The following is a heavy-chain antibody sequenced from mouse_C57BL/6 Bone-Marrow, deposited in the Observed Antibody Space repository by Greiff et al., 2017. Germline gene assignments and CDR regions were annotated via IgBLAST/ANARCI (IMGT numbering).Heavy chain of an antibody. J-gene: IGHJ4*01. CDR3: ARENGRYYYAMDY. Sequence: EVKLMESGGGLVKPGGSLKLSCAASGFTFSSYAMSWVRQTPEKRLEWVATISDGGSYTYYPDTVKGRFTISSDNAKNNLYLQMSHLKSEDTAMYYCARENGRYYYAMDYWGQGTSVTVSS. CDR2: ISDGGSYT. CDR1: GFTFSSYA. D-gene: IGHD1-1*01. V-gene: IGHV5-4*01.